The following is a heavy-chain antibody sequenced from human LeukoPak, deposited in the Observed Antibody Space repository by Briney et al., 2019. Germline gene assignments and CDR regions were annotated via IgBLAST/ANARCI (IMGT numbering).Heavy chain of an antibody. J-gene: IGHJ6*02. CDR2: IYYSGST. V-gene: IGHV4-39*07. CDR3: ARVKTAGPWGYYYYGMDV. CDR1: GGSISSSSYY. D-gene: IGHD6-13*01. Sequence: PSETLSLTCTVSGGSISSSSYYWGWIRQPPGKGLEWIGSIYYSGSTYYNPSLKSRVTISVDTSKNQFSLKLSSVTAADTAVYYCARVKTAGPWGYYYYGMDVWGQGTTVSVSS.